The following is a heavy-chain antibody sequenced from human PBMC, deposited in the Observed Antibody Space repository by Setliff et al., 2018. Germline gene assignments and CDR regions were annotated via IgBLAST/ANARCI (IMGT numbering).Heavy chain of an antibody. CDR2: IYHSGST. CDR1: GYSISSGYY. V-gene: IGHV4-38-2*02. J-gene: IGHJ4*02. Sequence: SETLSLTCTVSGYSISSGYYWGWIRQPPGKGLEWIGSIYHSGSTYYNPSLKSRVTISVDTSKNQFSLKLSSVTAADTAVYYCARGELGNDYWGQGTLVTVSS. CDR3: ARGELGNDY. D-gene: IGHD7-27*01.